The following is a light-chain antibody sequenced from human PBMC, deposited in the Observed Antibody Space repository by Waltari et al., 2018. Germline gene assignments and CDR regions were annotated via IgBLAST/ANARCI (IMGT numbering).Light chain of an antibody. CDR3: QQYFRAPYT. Sequence: DIVLTQSPDSLAVSLGEWATINCKSSQSVLYSSRDKNCLTWYQQKPGQPPKLLISWASARESGVPDRFSGSGSGTDFTLTINSLQAEDVAVYYCQQYFRAPYTFGQGTKLEIK. V-gene: IGKV4-1*01. CDR1: QSVLYSSRDKNC. CDR2: WAS. J-gene: IGKJ2*01.